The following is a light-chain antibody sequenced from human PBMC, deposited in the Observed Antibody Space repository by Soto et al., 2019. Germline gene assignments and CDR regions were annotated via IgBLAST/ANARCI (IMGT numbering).Light chain of an antibody. Sequence: SYELTQISSVSVAPGQTARISCGGNNIGSKSVHWYQQKPGQAPVVVVYDDSDRPSGIPERFSGSNSGNTATLTISRVEAGGEADYYCQVWDDNSDHHVFGTGTKVTVL. V-gene: IGLV3-21*02. CDR1: NIGSKS. CDR2: DDS. CDR3: QVWDDNSDHHV. J-gene: IGLJ1*01.